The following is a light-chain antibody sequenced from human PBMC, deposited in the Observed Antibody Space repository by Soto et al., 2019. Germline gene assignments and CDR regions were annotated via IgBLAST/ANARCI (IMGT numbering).Light chain of an antibody. Sequence: DIQMTQSPSSLSASVGDRVTITCRASQSINWYLNWYQQKPGKAPNLLIYAASSLQSGVPSRFSGSGXXXXXNLTISSLKSEDYATYFCQQSYSMPYAFGPGTK. J-gene: IGKJ2*01. V-gene: IGKV1-39*01. CDR3: QQSYSMPYA. CDR2: AAS. CDR1: QSINWY.